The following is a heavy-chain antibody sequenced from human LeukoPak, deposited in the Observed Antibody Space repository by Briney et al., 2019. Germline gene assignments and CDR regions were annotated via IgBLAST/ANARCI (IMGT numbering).Heavy chain of an antibody. J-gene: IGHJ4*02. V-gene: IGHV4-30-4*01. CDR3: ARADEGRGVFDY. CDR2: ISYSGST. D-gene: IGHD3-10*01. Sequence: SQTLSLTCTVSGGSISSGDYYWSWIRQPPGKGLEWIGYISYSGSTYYNPSLKSRVTISVDTSKNQFSLKLSSVTAADTAVYYCARADEGRGVFDYWGQGTLVTVSS. CDR1: GGSISSGDYY.